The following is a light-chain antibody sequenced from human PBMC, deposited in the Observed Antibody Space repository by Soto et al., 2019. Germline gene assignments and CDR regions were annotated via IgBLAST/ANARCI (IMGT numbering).Light chain of an antibody. J-gene: IGKJ2*01. Sequence: EIVLTQSPATLSLSPGERATLSCRASQSVSSYFACYQQKPAQQPSLLIYDAATRATSITARFSGSGSGTDFTLTISSREPEDCGVYYCQQRSNWPPYTFGQGTKLEIK. CDR1: QSVSSY. CDR2: DAA. CDR3: QQRSNWPPYT. V-gene: IGKV3-11*01.